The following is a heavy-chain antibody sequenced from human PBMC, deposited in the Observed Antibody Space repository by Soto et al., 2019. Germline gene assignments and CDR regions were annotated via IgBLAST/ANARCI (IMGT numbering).Heavy chain of an antibody. Sequence: SETLSLTCTVSGGSISSGGYYWSWIRQHPGKGLEWIGYIYYSGSTYYNPSLKSRVTISVDTSKNQFSLKLSSVTAADKAVYYCASFWGIAVAGTFDYWGQGTLVTVSS. J-gene: IGHJ4*02. CDR1: GGSISSGGYY. CDR3: ASFWGIAVAGTFDY. V-gene: IGHV4-31*03. CDR2: IYYSGST. D-gene: IGHD6-19*01.